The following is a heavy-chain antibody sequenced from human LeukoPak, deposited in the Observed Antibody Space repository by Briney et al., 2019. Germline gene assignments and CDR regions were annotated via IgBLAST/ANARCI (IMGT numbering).Heavy chain of an antibody. CDR1: GFTFSSYA. J-gene: IGHJ4*02. CDR3: AKDLRYSYGSTFDY. CDR2: ISGSGGST. D-gene: IGHD5-18*01. V-gene: IGHV3-23*01. Sequence: PGGSLKLSCAASGFTFSSYAMSWVRQAPGKGLEWVSAISGSGGSTYYADSVKGRFTISRDNSKNTLYLQMNSLRAEDTAVYYCAKDLRYSYGSTFDYWGQGTLVTVSS.